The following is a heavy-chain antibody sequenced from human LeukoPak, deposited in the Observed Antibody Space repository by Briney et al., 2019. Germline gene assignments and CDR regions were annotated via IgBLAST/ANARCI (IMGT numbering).Heavy chain of an antibody. J-gene: IGHJ4*02. CDR3: ARDSRLLPTPPDY. Sequence: GGSLRLSCAASGFTFSSYSMNWVRQAPGKGLEWVSSISSSSSYIYYADSVKGRFTISRDNAKNSLYLQMNSLRAEDTAVYYCARDSRLLPTPPDYWGQGTLVTVSS. CDR1: GFTFSSYS. V-gene: IGHV3-21*01. D-gene: IGHD5-24*01. CDR2: ISSSSSYI.